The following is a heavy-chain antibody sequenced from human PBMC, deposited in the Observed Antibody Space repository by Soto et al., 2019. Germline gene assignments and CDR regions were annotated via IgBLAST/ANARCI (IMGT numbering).Heavy chain of an antibody. CDR3: ARGPYYEPYMDV. CDR1: GFTVSSNY. CDR2: IRQDGNEI. Sequence: PGGSLRLSCAASGFTVSSNYMSWVRQAPGKGLEWVANIRQDGNEIYYVESVKGRFTISRDHTKDSLYLQMNSLRAEDTAVYYCARGPYYEPYMDVWGKGTTVTVSS. J-gene: IGHJ6*03. D-gene: IGHD3-3*01. V-gene: IGHV3-7*01.